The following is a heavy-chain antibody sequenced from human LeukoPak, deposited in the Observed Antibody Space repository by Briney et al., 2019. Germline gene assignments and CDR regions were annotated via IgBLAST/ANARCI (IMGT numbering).Heavy chain of an antibody. J-gene: IGHJ5*02. V-gene: IGHV1-69*02. CDR2: IIPILGIA. D-gene: IGHD6-13*01. CDR1: GYTFTSYY. CDR3: ASPRYSSSWYHWFDP. Sequence: GASVKVSCKASGYTFTSYYMHWVRQAPGQGLEWMGRIIPILGIANYAQKFQGRVTITADKSTSTAYMELSSLRSEDTAVYYCASPRYSSSWYHWFDPWGQGTLVTVSS.